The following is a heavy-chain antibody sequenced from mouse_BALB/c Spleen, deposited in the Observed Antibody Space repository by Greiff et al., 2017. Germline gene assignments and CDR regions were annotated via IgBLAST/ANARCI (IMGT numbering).Heavy chain of an antibody. V-gene: IGHV5-12-1*01. CDR1: GFAFSSYD. CDR2: ISSGGGST. Sequence: EVNLVESGGGLVKPGGSLKLSCAASGFAFSSYDMSWVRQTPEKRLEWVAYISSGGGSTYYPDTVKGRFTISRDNAKNTLYLQMSSLKSEDTAMYYCARRDYVAYWGQGTLVTVSA. J-gene: IGHJ3*01. CDR3: ARRDYVAY. D-gene: IGHD2-4*01.